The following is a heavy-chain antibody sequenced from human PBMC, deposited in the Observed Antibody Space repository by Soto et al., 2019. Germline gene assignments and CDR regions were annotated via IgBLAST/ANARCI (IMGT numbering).Heavy chain of an antibody. CDR1: AYTFTRYA. J-gene: IGHJ2*01. CDR3: ARQNNPYSYIDL. D-gene: IGHD1-1*01. V-gene: IGHV1-3*01. Sequence: VASVKVSCKPSAYTFTRYAIHWVRQAPGQRLEWMAWINPANGYTKYSQKFQDRVTVTRDTSASTVYMELTSLRSEDTAVYFCARQNNPYSYIDLWGRGTLVTVSS. CDR2: INPANGYT.